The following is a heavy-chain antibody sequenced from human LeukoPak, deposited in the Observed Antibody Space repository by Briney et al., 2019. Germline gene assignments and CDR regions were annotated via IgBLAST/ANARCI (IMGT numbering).Heavy chain of an antibody. CDR2: INHSGST. J-gene: IGHJ4*02. CDR1: GGSISSSNW. V-gene: IGHV4-4*02. CDR3: ARRSSWYFQINFDY. Sequence: PSETLSLTCAVSGGSISSSNWWSWVRQPPGKGLEWIGEINHSGSTNYNPSLKSRVTISVDTSKNQFSLKLSSVTAADTAVYYCARRSSWYFQINFDYWGQGTLVTVSS. D-gene: IGHD6-13*01.